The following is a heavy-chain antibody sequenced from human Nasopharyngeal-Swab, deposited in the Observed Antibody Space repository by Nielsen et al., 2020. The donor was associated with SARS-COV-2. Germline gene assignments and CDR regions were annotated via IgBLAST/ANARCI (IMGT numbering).Heavy chain of an antibody. J-gene: IGHJ2*01. V-gene: IGHV4-59*01. Sequence: SETLSLTCTVSGGSISSYYWSWIRQPPGKGLEWIGYIYYSGSTNYNPSLKSRVTISVDTSKNQFSLKLSSVTSADTAVYYCARFGQQLVLLEAREHWYFDLWGRGTLVTVSS. D-gene: IGHD6-13*01. CDR3: ARFGQQLVLLEAREHWYFDL. CDR1: GGSISSYY. CDR2: IYYSGST.